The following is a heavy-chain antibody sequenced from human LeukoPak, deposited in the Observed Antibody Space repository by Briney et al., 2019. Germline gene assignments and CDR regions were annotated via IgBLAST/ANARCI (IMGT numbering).Heavy chain of an antibody. J-gene: IGHJ5*02. V-gene: IGHV4-34*01. Sequence: SETLSLTCAVYGGSFSGYYWSWIRQPPGKGLEWIGEINHSGSTNYNPSLKSRVTIAVDTSKNQFSLKLSSVTAADTAVYYCARESGGSSRSRQTYNWFDPWGQGTLVTVSS. CDR2: INHSGST. D-gene: IGHD6-13*01. CDR1: GGSFSGYY. CDR3: ARESGGSSRSRQTYNWFDP.